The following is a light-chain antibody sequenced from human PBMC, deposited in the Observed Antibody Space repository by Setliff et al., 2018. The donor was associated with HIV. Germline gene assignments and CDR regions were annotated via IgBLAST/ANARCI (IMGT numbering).Light chain of an antibody. CDR2: EVS. CDR1: TSDVGTYNL. Sequence: QSALTQPASVSGSPGQSITISCTATTSDVGTYNLFSWYQQYPGKAPKLIIYEVSKRPSGASNRFSGSKSGNTASLTISGLQAEDEADYYCSSYARSSTLLFGGGTKVTVL. CDR3: SSYARSSTLL. J-gene: IGLJ2*01. V-gene: IGLV2-23*01.